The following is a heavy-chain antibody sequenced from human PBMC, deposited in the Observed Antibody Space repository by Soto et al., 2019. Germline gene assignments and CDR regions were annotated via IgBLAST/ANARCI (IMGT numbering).Heavy chain of an antibody. CDR1: GFTFDDYA. CDR3: AKGYCSGGSCQPHPMDV. V-gene: IGHV3-9*01. J-gene: IGHJ6*04. D-gene: IGHD2-15*01. CDR2: ISWNSGSI. Sequence: GGSLRLSCAASGFTFDDYAMHWVRQAPGKGLEWVSGISWNSGSIGYADSVKGRFTISRDNAKNSLYLQMNSLRAEDTALYYCAKGYCSGGSCQPHPMDVWGKGTTVTVSS.